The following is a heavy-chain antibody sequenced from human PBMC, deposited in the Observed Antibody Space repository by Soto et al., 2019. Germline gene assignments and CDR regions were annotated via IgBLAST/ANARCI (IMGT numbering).Heavy chain of an antibody. J-gene: IGHJ3*02. V-gene: IGHV1-69*13. Sequence: ASVKVSCKASGGTFSSYAISWVRQAPGQGLEWMGGIIPIFGTANYAQKFQGRVTITADESTSTAYMELSSLRSEDTAVYYCARDIRYCSGGSCYGPGVFDIWGQGTTVTVSS. D-gene: IGHD2-15*01. CDR1: GGTFSSYA. CDR2: IIPIFGTA. CDR3: ARDIRYCSGGSCYGPGVFDI.